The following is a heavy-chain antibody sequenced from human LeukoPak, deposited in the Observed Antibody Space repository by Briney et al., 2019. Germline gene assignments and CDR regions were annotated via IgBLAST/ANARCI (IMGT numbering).Heavy chain of an antibody. Sequence: GGSLRLSCAASGFTLSSYGMHWVRQAPGKGLEWVAVISYDGSNKYYADSVKGRFTISRDNSKNTLYLQMNSLRAEDTAVYYCAKDGEDTAMANGFDYWGQGTLVTVSS. CDR2: ISYDGSNK. CDR3: AKDGEDTAMANGFDY. V-gene: IGHV3-30*18. D-gene: IGHD5-18*01. CDR1: GFTLSSYG. J-gene: IGHJ4*02.